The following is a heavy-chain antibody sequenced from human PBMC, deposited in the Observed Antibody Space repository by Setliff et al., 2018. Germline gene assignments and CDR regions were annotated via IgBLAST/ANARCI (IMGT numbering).Heavy chain of an antibody. Sequence: PSETLSLTCTGSGGSITSSSYYWGWVRQPPGKGLEWIGTIFWSGTTYYNPSLNSRGTISVDTSRDHFSLRLSSVTAADTAVYYCVRLGQWRVLGFFDYWGQGALVTVSS. V-gene: IGHV4-39*01. D-gene: IGHD6-19*01. CDR3: VRLGQWRVLGFFDY. J-gene: IGHJ4*02. CDR2: IFWSGTT. CDR1: GGSITSSSYY.